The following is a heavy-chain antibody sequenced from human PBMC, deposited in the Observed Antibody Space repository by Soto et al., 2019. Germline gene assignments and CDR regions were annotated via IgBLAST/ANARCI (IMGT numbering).Heavy chain of an antibody. CDR3: SKGYAMDV. V-gene: IGHV1-8*01. J-gene: IGHJ6*02. CDR1: GSTFPTYD. CDR2: MNINSGKT. Sequence: QVQLVQSGAEVKKPGASVKVSCKASGSTFPTYDINWVRQATGQGLEWMGWMNINSGKTAYAQKFQGRFTMTRNSSISTVYMELSSLRSDDTAVYYCSKGYAMDVWGQGTTVIVSS.